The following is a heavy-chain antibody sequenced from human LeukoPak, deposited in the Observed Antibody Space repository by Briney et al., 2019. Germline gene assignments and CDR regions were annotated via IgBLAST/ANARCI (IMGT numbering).Heavy chain of an antibody. J-gene: IGHJ5*02. CDR1: GFTFSSCA. D-gene: IGHD6-6*01. Sequence: GGSLRLSCAASGFTFSSCAMSWVRQAPGKGLEWVSAISVSGGSTYYADSVKGRFTISRDNSKNTLYLQMNSLRAEDTAVYYCAKDLHSSSPDSGPSAQNCFDPWGQGTLVTVSS. CDR3: AKDLHSSSPDSGPSAQNCFDP. V-gene: IGHV3-23*01. CDR2: ISVSGGST.